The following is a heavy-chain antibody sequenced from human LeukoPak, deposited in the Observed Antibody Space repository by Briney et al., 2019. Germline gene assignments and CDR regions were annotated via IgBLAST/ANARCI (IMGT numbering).Heavy chain of an antibody. CDR2: IYYSGST. CDR1: GGSISSYY. D-gene: IGHD6-13*01. Sequence: SETLSLTCTVSGGSISSYYWSWIRQPPGKGLEWIGYIYYSGSTNYNPSLKSRVTISVDTSKNQFSLKLSSVTAADTAVYYCARREGDSSRFNWFDPWGQGTLVTVSS. CDR3: ARREGDSSRFNWFDP. V-gene: IGHV4-59*08. J-gene: IGHJ5*02.